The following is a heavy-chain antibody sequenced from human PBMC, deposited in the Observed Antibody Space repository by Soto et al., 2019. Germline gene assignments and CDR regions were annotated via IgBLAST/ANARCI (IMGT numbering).Heavy chain of an antibody. CDR1: GGTFSSYA. D-gene: IGHD3-22*01. CDR2: IIPIFGTA. Sequence: QVQLVQSGAEVKKPGSSVKVSCKASGGTFSSYAISWVRQAPGQGLEWMGGIIPIFGTANYAQKFQGRVTITADESTSTAYMELSSLRSEDTAVYYCARGGSPGYDSSGYYYFDYWGQGTLVTVSS. V-gene: IGHV1-69*01. CDR3: ARGGSPGYDSSGYYYFDY. J-gene: IGHJ4*02.